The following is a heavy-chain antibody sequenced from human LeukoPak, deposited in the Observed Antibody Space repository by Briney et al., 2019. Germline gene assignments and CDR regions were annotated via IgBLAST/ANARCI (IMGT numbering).Heavy chain of an antibody. CDR3: ARPAGLYKIAVAGNGYFDY. J-gene: IGHJ4*02. CDR1: GFTFDDYG. V-gene: IGHV3-20*04. Sequence: PGGSLRLSCAASGFTFDDYGMSWVRQAPGKGLEWVSGINWNGGSTGYADSVKGRFTISRDNAKNSLYLQMNSLRAEDTALYYCARPAGLYKIAVAGNGYFDYWGQGTLVTVSS. D-gene: IGHD6-19*01. CDR2: INWNGGST.